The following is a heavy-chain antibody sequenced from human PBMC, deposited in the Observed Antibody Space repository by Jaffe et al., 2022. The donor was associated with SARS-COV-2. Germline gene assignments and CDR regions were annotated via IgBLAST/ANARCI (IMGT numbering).Heavy chain of an antibody. V-gene: IGHV7-4-1*02. D-gene: IGHD2-15*01. CDR3: ARDNLIIKAVVAATGWFDP. J-gene: IGHJ5*02. CDR1: GYTFTSYA. CDR2: INTNTGNP. Sequence: QVQLVQSGSELKKPGASVKVSCKASGYTFTSYAMNWVRQAPGQGLEWMGWINTNTGNPTYAQGFTGRFVFSLDTSVSTAYLQISSLKAEDTAVYYCARDNLIIKAVVAATGWFDPWGQGTLVTVSS.